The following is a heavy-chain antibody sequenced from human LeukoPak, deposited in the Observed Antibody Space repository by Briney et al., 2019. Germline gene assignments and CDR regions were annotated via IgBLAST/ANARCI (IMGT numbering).Heavy chain of an antibody. CDR3: ARGRRDGYNLEYFDN. CDR1: GGSFSSYY. CDR2: IYYSGST. D-gene: IGHD5-24*01. Sequence: PSETLSLTCAVYGGSFSSYYWGWIRQPPGKGLQWIGSIYYSGSTYYNPSLKSRVTISVDTSKIQFSLKLSSVTAADTAVYYCARGRRDGYNLEYFDNWGQGTLVTVSS. V-gene: IGHV4-39*01. J-gene: IGHJ4*02.